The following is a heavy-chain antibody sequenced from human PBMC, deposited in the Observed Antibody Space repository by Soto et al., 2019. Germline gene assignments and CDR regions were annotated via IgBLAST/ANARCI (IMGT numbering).Heavy chain of an antibody. CDR3: AKLIEYCSGGSCHENYFDY. J-gene: IGHJ4*02. V-gene: IGHV3-30*18. Sequence: GGSLRLSCAASGFTFSSYGMHWVRQAPGKGLEWVAVISYDGSNKYYAGSVKGRFTISRDNSKNTLYLQMNSLRAEDTAVYYCAKLIEYCSGGSCHENYFDYWGQGTLVTVSS. CDR1: GFTFSSYG. D-gene: IGHD2-15*01. CDR2: ISYDGSNK.